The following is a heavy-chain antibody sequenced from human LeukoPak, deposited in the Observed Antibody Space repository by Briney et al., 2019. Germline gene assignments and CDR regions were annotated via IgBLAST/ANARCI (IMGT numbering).Heavy chain of an antibody. V-gene: IGHV3-30*18. D-gene: IGHD4-17*01. J-gene: IGHJ6*03. CDR2: ISYDGTNK. CDR1: GFTFSRYG. Sequence: PGGSLRLSCAASGFTFSRYGMHWVRQAPGKGLEWVAVISYDGTNKYYADSVKGRFTISRDNSKNTLYLQMNSLRAEDTAVYYCAKPDYGDYVVYYYYYMDVWGKGTTVTVSS. CDR3: AKPDYGDYVVYYYYYMDV.